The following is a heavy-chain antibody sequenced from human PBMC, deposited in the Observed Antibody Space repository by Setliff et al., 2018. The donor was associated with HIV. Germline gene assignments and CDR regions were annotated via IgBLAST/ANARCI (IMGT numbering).Heavy chain of an antibody. D-gene: IGHD3-10*01. CDR1: GYTFTKYA. Sequence: GASVKVSCKASGYTFTKYAMNWVRQAPGQGLEWMGWVSPFNGNTNYAQKLQGRLTVTTDTSTSTAYMELRSLRSDDTTVYYCARATSGTIHDFWGQGTLVTVSS. V-gene: IGHV1-18*01. CDR2: VSPFNGNT. J-gene: IGHJ4*02. CDR3: ARATSGTIHDF.